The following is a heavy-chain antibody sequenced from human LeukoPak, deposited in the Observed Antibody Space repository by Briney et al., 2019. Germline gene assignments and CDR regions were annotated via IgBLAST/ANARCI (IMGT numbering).Heavy chain of an antibody. CDR2: INHSGST. Sequence: SETLSLTCAVYGGSFSGYYWSWIRQPPGKGLEWIGEINHSGSTNYNPSLKSRVTISVDTSENQFSLKLSSVTAADTAVYYCAGTYYYDSSGYSRFDHWGQGTLVIVSS. CDR1: GGSFSGYY. CDR3: AGTYYYDSSGYSRFDH. J-gene: IGHJ4*02. V-gene: IGHV4-34*01. D-gene: IGHD3-22*01.